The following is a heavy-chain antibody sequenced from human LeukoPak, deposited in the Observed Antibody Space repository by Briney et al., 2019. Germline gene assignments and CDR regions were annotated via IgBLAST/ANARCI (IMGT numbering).Heavy chain of an antibody. Sequence: GGSLRLSCAASGFTFSSYAMSWVRQAPGKELEWVSSISGSGGSTYYADSVKGRFTISRDNSKNTLYLQMNSLRGEDTAVYYCAKEYDFWANNWFDPWGQGTLVTVSS. V-gene: IGHV3-23*01. CDR2: ISGSGGST. CDR3: AKEYDFWANNWFDP. D-gene: IGHD3-3*01. J-gene: IGHJ5*02. CDR1: GFTFSSYA.